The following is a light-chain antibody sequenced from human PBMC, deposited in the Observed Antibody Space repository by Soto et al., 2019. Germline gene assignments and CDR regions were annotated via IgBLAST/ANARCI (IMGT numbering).Light chain of an antibody. CDR1: QSVSIL. CDR2: SAF. J-gene: IGKJ5*01. CDR3: QQRNIWPPVT. V-gene: IGKV3D-15*01. Sequence: MMSQSPATLSVSKRERATLSCRASQSVSILLAWYQQKPGQPPRLLIYSAFNRAAGIPARFSGSGSGTDFTLTISSLEPEDSAVCYCQQRNIWPPVTFGQRRLLEV.